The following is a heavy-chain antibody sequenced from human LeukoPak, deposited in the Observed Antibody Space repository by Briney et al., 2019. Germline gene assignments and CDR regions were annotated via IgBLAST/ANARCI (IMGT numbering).Heavy chain of an antibody. CDR3: ARVVPAAIRSWFDP. Sequence: ASVKLSCNASGSSFTSYSFSWVRLAPGPGLGRMGWINAYNGNTNYAQTLQGRVTMTTDTSTSTDYMELRSLRSDDTAVCYCARVVPAAIRSWFDPWGEGTLVTVSS. V-gene: IGHV1-18*01. CDR1: GSSFTSYS. CDR2: INAYNGNT. D-gene: IGHD2-2*01. J-gene: IGHJ5*02.